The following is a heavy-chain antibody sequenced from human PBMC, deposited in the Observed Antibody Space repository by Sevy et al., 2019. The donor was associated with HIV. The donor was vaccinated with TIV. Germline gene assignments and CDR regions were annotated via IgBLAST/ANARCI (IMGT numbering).Heavy chain of an antibody. Sequence: SETLSLTCAVYGESFSSSYWTWIRQPPGGGLDWVGEVDHSGGTSYNPSLKSRATVSLDTSKRQFSLKLNSVTAADTAVYICARGRSPKRLPLLYSGYDHMTAHFFDYWGQGALVTVSS. D-gene: IGHD5-12*01. CDR3: ARGRSPKRLPLLYSGYDHMTAHFFDY. CDR2: VDHSGGT. V-gene: IGHV4-34*01. J-gene: IGHJ4*02. CDR1: GESFSSSY.